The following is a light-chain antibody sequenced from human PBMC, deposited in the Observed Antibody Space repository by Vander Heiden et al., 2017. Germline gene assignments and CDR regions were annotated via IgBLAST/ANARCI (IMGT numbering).Light chain of an antibody. Sequence: ELVLTQSPATLFLAPGERATLSCRASERVFDYLAWYQHKPGQPPRLLIYDASNRATGIPARFSGSWSGTHFTLTISSLESEDFGIYYCQQRTSWPRTFGQGTKVEI. CDR3: QQRTSWPRT. CDR2: DAS. V-gene: IGKV3-11*01. J-gene: IGKJ1*01. CDR1: ERVFDY.